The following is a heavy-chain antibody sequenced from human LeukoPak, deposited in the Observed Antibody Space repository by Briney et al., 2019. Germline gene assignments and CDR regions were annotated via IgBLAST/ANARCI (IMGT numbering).Heavy chain of an antibody. CDR2: IHHSGST. Sequence: SGTLSLTCAVSGGSISSSNWWSWVRQPPGKGLEWIGEIHHSGSTNYNPSLKSRVTIPVDKSKNQFSLKLSSVTAADTAVYYCARANYFDYWGQGTLVTVSS. J-gene: IGHJ4*02. V-gene: IGHV4-4*02. CDR3: ARANYFDY. CDR1: GGSISSSNW.